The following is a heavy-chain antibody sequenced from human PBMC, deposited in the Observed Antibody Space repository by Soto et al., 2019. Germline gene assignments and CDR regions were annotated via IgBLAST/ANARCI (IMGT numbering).Heavy chain of an antibody. CDR2: ISGSGGTT. CDR1: GCTFSSYA. CDR3: ARGADILTDYYYYGMDV. D-gene: IGHD3-9*01. V-gene: IGHV3-23*01. J-gene: IGHJ6*02. Sequence: PGGSLRLSCAASGCTFSSYAMSWVRQAPGKGLEWVSAISGSGGTTYYADSVKGRFTISRDNSKNTLYLQMNSLRSEDTAVYYCARGADILTDYYYYGMDVWGQGTTVTVSS.